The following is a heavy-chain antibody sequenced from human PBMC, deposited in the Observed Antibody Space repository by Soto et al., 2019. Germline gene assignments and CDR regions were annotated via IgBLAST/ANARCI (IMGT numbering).Heavy chain of an antibody. CDR2: IFYSGNS. Sequence: QVELRESGPGLVKPSETVFLTCNVSGGSMRSYSWTWMRQSPGKGLVWLGNIFYSGNSNLNPSLRSRLNISVDTSKNTFSLTLNSVTAADTAVYYCARDSRCCGMDVLGQGTKVTVSS. J-gene: IGHJ6*02. V-gene: IGHV4-59*01. CDR1: GGSMRSYS. CDR3: ARDSRCCGMDV.